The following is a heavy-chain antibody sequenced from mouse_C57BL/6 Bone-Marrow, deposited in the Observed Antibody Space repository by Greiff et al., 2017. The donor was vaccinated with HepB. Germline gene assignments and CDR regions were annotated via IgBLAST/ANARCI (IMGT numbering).Heavy chain of an antibody. CDR3: PRSPHAYPFAC. CDR2: IYPSDSET. CDR1: GYTFTSYW. Sequence: QVQLQQPGAELVRPGSSVKLSCKASGYTFTSYWMDWVKQRPGQGLEWIGNIYPSDSETHYNQKFKDKATLTVDKSSSTASMQLSSLTSEDSAVYYCPRSPHAYPFACWGQGTLVTVSA. V-gene: IGHV1-61*01. J-gene: IGHJ3*01.